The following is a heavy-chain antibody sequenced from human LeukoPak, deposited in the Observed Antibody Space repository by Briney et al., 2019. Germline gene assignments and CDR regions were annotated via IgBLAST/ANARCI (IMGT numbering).Heavy chain of an antibody. Sequence: GGSLRLSCAASGFTFSGSAMHWVRQASGKGLEWVGRIRSKANSYATAYAASVKGRFTISRDDSKNTAYLQMNSLKAEDTAVYYCTRLAYGGSDYWGQGTLVTVSS. D-gene: IGHD4-17*01. CDR2: IRSKANSYAT. CDR3: TRLAYGGSDY. V-gene: IGHV3-73*01. CDR1: GFTFSGSA. J-gene: IGHJ4*02.